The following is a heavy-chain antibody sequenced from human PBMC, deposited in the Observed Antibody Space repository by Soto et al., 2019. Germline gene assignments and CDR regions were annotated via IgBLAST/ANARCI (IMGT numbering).Heavy chain of an antibody. CDR1: GGSVSSGSYY. D-gene: IGHD3-22*01. Sequence: QVQLQESGPGLVKPSETLSLTCTVSGGSVSSGSYYWSWIRQPPGKGLEWIGYINYSGSTNFNPSPKRRVTRSVDTSKNQFSLRLSSVTAAHTAVYYCARGRPYYYDSTNDLAFFDYWGQGTLVTVSS. V-gene: IGHV4-61*01. CDR3: ARGRPYYYDSTNDLAFFDY. J-gene: IGHJ4*02. CDR2: INYSGST.